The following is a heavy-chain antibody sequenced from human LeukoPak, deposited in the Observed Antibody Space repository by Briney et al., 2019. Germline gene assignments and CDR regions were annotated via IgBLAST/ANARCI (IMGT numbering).Heavy chain of an antibody. CDR3: ARLGSGPYDYVWGSYHPYYFDY. J-gene: IGHJ4*02. CDR1: GGSISSYY. CDR2: IYYSGST. D-gene: IGHD3-16*02. Sequence: SETLSLTCTVSGGSISSYYWSWIRQPPGKGLEWIGYIYYSGSTYYNPSLKSRVTISVDTSKNQFSLKLSSVTAADTAVYYCARLGSGPYDYVWGSYHPYYFDYWGQGTLVTVSS. V-gene: IGHV4-59*04.